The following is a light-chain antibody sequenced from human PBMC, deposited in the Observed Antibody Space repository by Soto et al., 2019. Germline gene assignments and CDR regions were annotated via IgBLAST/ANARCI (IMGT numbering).Light chain of an antibody. CDR3: QRYHGCSRP. CDR2: DVS. J-gene: IGKJ1*01. CDR1: QSISDS. V-gene: IGKV1-5*02. Sequence: VTNIGRASQSISDSLAWYQQKPGKAPDLLISDVSKLERGVASRFSGSESGTEFTLTISGMQPDHLAPYCCQRYHGCSRPLGQGTKVEIK.